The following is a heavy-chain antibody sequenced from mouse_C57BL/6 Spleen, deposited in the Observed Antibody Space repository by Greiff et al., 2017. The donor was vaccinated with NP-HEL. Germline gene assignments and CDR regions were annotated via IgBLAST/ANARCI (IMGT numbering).Heavy chain of an antibody. V-gene: IGHV1-61*01. Sequence: QVQLQQPGAELVRPGSSVKLSCKASGYTFTSYWMDWVKQRPGQGLEWIGNIYPSDSETHYNQKFKDKATLTVDKSSSTAYMQLSSLTSEDSAVYYCARFGTTVVATSYYFDYWGQGTTLTVSS. D-gene: IGHD1-1*01. CDR2: IYPSDSET. CDR1: GYTFTSYW. CDR3: ARFGTTVVATSYYFDY. J-gene: IGHJ2*01.